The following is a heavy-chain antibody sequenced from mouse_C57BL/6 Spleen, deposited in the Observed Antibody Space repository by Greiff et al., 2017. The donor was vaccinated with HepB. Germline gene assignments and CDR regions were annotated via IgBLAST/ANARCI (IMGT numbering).Heavy chain of an antibody. CDR3: ASYYGSSPLAY. J-gene: IGHJ3*01. V-gene: IGHV2-6*01. Sequence: QVQLKESGPGLVAPSQSLSITCTVSGFSLTSYGLDWVRQSPGKGLEWLGVIWGVGSTNYNSALKSRLSISKDNSKSQVFLKMNSLQTDDTAMYYCASYYGSSPLAYWGQGTLVTVSA. CDR1: GFSLTSYG. CDR2: IWGVGST. D-gene: IGHD1-1*01.